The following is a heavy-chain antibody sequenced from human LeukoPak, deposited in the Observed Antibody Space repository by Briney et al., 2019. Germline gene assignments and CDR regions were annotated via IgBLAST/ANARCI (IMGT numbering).Heavy chain of an antibody. CDR1: GGSISSGSYY. CDR3: ARDALGGIVGATRAAFDI. Sequence: SETLSLTCTVSGGSISSGSYYWSWIRQPAGKGLEWIGRIYTSGSTNYNPSLKSRVTISVDTSKNQFTLKLGYVTAADTALYYCARDALGGIVGATRAAFDIWGQGTMVTVSS. CDR2: IYTSGST. D-gene: IGHD1-26*01. V-gene: IGHV4-61*02. J-gene: IGHJ3*02.